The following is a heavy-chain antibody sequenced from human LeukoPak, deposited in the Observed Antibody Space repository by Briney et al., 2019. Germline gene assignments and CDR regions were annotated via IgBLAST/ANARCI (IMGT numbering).Heavy chain of an antibody. CDR2: TYYRSKWYN. J-gene: IGHJ4*02. D-gene: IGHD4-17*01. CDR1: GDSVSSNSAS. Sequence: QTLSLTCVISGDSVSSNSASWNWVRQSPSRGREWLGRTYYRSKWYNDYAVSVKGRITINPDTSKNQFSLQLNSVTPEDTAVYYCAGGVTTPFDYWGQGTLVTVSS. CDR3: AGGVTTPFDY. V-gene: IGHV6-1*01.